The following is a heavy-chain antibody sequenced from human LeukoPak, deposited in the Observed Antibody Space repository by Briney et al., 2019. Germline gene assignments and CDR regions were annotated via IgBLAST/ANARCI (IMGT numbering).Heavy chain of an antibody. CDR2: IYHSGST. Sequence: SETLSLTCAVSGYSISSGYYWGWIRQPPGKGLEWIGSIYHSGSTYYNPSPKSRVTVSVDTSKNQFSLKLSSVTAADTAVYYCARSIAARLAVWDFDYWGQGTLVTVSS. CDR1: GYSISSGYY. V-gene: IGHV4-38-2*01. D-gene: IGHD6-6*01. CDR3: ARSIAARLAVWDFDY. J-gene: IGHJ4*02.